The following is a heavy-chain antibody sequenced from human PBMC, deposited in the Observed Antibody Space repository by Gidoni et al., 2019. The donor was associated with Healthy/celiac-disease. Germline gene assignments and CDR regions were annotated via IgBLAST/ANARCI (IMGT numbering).Heavy chain of an antibody. J-gene: IGHJ4*02. CDR2: ISWNSGSI. CDR3: AKVGQI. CDR1: GFTFDDYA. V-gene: IGHV3-9*01. Sequence: SLRLSCAASGFTFDDYAMHWVRQAPGKGLEWVSGISWNSGSIGYADSVKGRFTISRDNAKNSLYLQMNSLRAEDTALYYCAKVGQIGGQGTLVTVSS.